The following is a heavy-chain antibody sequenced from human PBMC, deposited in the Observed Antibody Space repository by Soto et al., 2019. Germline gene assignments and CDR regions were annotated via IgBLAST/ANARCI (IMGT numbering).Heavy chain of an antibody. V-gene: IGHV3-23*01. J-gene: IGHJ6*03. CDR2: ISGSGGST. Sequence: GGSLRLSCAASGFTFSSYAMSWVRQAPGKGLEWVSAISGSGGSTYYADSVKGRFTISRDNSKNTLYLQMNSLRAEDTAVYYCAKSITYYDYIWGSYRYSDYYYYYMDVWGKGTTVTVSS. CDR1: GFTFSSYA. CDR3: AKSITYYDYIWGSYRYSDYYYYYMDV. D-gene: IGHD3-16*02.